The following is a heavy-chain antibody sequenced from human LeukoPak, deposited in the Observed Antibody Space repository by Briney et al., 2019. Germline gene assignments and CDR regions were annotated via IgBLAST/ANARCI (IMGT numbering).Heavy chain of an antibody. Sequence: ASVKVSCKASGYTFTDYYIHWVRQAPGQGLEWMGWINPNSGATNYAQKFQGRVTMTRDTSISTAYMELSRLRSDDTAVYYCARGGAVAGNYYYYGMDVWGQGTTVIVSS. CDR3: ARGGAVAGNYYYYGMDV. J-gene: IGHJ6*02. CDR2: INPNSGAT. CDR1: GYTFTDYY. D-gene: IGHD6-19*01. V-gene: IGHV1-2*02.